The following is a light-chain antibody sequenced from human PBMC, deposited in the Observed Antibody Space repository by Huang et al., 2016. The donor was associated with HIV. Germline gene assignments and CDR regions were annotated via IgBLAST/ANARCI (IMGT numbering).Light chain of an antibody. CDR1: KGITDD. CDR3: LQDHNYPRT. CDR2: GAS. Sequence: AIQMTQSPSSLSASVGDRVTITGRASKGITDDLAGYQQKPGKAPKRLISGASTLRSGVPSRFSGSGSGTDFTLTISSLQPEDYATYYCLQDHNYPRTFGQGTKVEI. V-gene: IGKV1-6*01. J-gene: IGKJ1*01.